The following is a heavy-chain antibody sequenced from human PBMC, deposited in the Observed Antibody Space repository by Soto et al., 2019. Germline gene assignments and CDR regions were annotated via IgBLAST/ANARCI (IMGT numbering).Heavy chain of an antibody. CDR1: GGPFSGVY. CDR3: ARDAFCGSGTCRVGHWFDP. Sequence: ETLSLTCAVSGGPFSGVYWSWIRQPPGKGLEWIGGVNHRGSANYNPSLESRVTMSVDTSKNQFSLKLTSVTAADSAVYYCARDAFCGSGTCRVGHWFDPWGQGTLVTVSS. D-gene: IGHD2-21*01. J-gene: IGHJ5*02. V-gene: IGHV4-34*01. CDR2: VNHRGSA.